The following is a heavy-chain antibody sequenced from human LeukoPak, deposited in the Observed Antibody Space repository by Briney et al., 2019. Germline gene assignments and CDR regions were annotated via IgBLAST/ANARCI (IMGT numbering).Heavy chain of an antibody. J-gene: IGHJ4*02. V-gene: IGHV4-4*02. Sequence: PSGTLSLTCAVSGGSISSSNWWSWVRQPPGKGLEWIGEIYHSGSTNYNPSLKSRVTISVDKSKNQFSLKLSSVTAADTAVYYCARDRRPAVTAAGFDYWGQGTLVTVSS. CDR1: GGSISSSNW. CDR3: ARDRRPAVTAAGFDY. D-gene: IGHD6-13*01. CDR2: IYHSGST.